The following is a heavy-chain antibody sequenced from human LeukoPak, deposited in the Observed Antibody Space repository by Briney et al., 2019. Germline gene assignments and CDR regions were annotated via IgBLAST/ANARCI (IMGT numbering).Heavy chain of an antibody. CDR2: IYTSGST. CDR3: ARASYDSSGYLHDY. Sequence: PSETLSLTCTVSGGSISSGSYYWSWIRQPAGKGLEWIGRIYTSGSTNYNPSLKSRVTISVDTSKNQFSLKLSSVTAADAAVYYCARASYDSSGYLHDYWGQGTLVTVSS. V-gene: IGHV4-61*02. J-gene: IGHJ4*02. CDR1: GGSISSGSYY. D-gene: IGHD3-22*01.